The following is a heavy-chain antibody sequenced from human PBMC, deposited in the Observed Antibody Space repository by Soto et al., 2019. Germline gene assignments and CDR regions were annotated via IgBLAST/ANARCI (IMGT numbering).Heavy chain of an antibody. D-gene: IGHD2-2*01. Sequence: QVPLVQSGAEVKKPGSSVKVSCKASGGTFSSYTISWVRQAPGQGLEWMGRIIPILGIANYAQKFQGRVTITADKSTSTAYMELSSLRSEDTAVYYCARPTPYCSSTSCYSFDYWGQGTLVTVSS. CDR3: ARPTPYCSSTSCYSFDY. CDR2: IIPILGIA. V-gene: IGHV1-69*02. CDR1: GGTFSSYT. J-gene: IGHJ4*02.